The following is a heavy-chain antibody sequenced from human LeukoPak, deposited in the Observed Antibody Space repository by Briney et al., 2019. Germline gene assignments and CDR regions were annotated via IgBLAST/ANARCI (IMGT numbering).Heavy chain of an antibody. V-gene: IGHV3-48*03. CDR2: ISSSGSTI. CDR3: ARDTIYLSFDY. J-gene: IGHJ4*02. Sequence: GGSLRLSCAASGFTSSSYEMNWVRQAPGKGLEWVSYISSSGSTIYYADSVKGRFTISRDNAKNSLYLQMNSLRAEDTAVYYCARDTIYLSFDYWGQGTLVTVSS. CDR1: GFTSSSYE. D-gene: IGHD5-24*01.